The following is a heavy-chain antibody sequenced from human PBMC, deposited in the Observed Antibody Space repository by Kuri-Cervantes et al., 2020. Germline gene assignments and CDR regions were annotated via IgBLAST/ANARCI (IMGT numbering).Heavy chain of an antibody. J-gene: IGHJ1*01. V-gene: IGHV3-33*01. CDR3: ARDVYGDYEYFQH. CDR1: GFTFSSYG. D-gene: IGHD4-17*01. Sequence: GGSLRLSCAASGFTFSSYGMHWVRQAPGKGLEWVAVIWYDGRNKYYADSVKGRFTISRDNSKNTLYLQMNSLRAEDTAVYYCARDVYGDYEYFQHWGQGTLVTVSS. CDR2: IWYDGRNK.